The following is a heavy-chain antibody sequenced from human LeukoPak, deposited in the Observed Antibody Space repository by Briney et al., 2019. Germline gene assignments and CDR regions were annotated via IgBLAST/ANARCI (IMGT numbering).Heavy chain of an antibody. D-gene: IGHD1-7*01. Sequence: GGSLRLSCAASGFTFDDFAMHCVRQAPGEGLGWVSGISWNSGSIGYADSVKGRFTISRDNAKNSLYLQMNSLRAEDTALYYCAKDHGYNWNYDRQFDYWGQGTLVTVSS. CDR1: GFTFDDFA. V-gene: IGHV3-9*01. CDR3: AKDHGYNWNYDRQFDY. J-gene: IGHJ4*02. CDR2: ISWNSGSI.